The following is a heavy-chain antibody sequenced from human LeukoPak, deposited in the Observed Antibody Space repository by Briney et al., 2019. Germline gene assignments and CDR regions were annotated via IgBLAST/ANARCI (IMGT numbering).Heavy chain of an antibody. CDR3: ARDFSARYTIDY. V-gene: IGHV3-30*04. J-gene: IGHJ4*02. Sequence: GGSLRLSCAASGFAFNEYNMHWVRQAPGKGLEWVTFIFYDGSSKKEADSVKGRFSISRDNSKNTVYLQMNSLRPEDTAVYCCARDFSARYTIDYWGQGTLVTVSS. CDR1: GFAFNEYN. CDR2: IFYDGSSK. D-gene: IGHD5-18*01.